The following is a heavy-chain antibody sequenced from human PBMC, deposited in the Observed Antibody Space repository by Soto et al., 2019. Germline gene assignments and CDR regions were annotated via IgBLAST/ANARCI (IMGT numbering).Heavy chain of an antibody. Sequence: PSETLSLTCNVSGGSISGFYWSWIRQSPGKRLEWIGYLYYTGSTNYNPALKSRVTISLDTSKNQFSLKVRSVTAADTAVYYCARGGGYDFRSSQAPPIDVWGQGTTVTVSS. CDR2: LYYTGST. V-gene: IGHV4-59*01. CDR3: ARGGGYDFRSSQAPPIDV. D-gene: IGHD3-3*01. J-gene: IGHJ6*02. CDR1: GGSISGFY.